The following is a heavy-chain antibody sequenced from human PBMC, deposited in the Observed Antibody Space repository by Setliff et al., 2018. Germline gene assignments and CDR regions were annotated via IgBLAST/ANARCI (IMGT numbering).Heavy chain of an antibody. V-gene: IGHV4-34*01. CDR1: GGTFSDYH. Sequence: SETLSLTCAAYGGTFSDYHWTWIRQSPEKGLEWIGEVNHSGSTNYNPSLKSRVTISVDTSKNQFSLELRSVTAADTAVYYCARLPPLHTPMALTFDYWGQGILVTVSS. D-gene: IGHD5-18*01. CDR3: ARLPPLHTPMALTFDY. CDR2: VNHSGST. J-gene: IGHJ4*02.